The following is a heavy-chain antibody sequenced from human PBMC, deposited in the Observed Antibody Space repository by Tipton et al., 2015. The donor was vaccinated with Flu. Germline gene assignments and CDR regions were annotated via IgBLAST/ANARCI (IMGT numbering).Heavy chain of an antibody. V-gene: IGHV4-59*01. D-gene: IGHD3-22*01. CDR2: MYYSGST. CDR1: GDSISSYY. J-gene: IGHJ4*02. CDR3: ARDLKWSSAYYNPFGY. Sequence: LRLSCTVSGDSISSYYWSWIRQPPGKGLEWIGYMYYSGSTEYNPSLKSRVTISIDTSKNQFSLKLTSVTAADTAVYYCARDLKWSSAYYNPFGYWGQGTLVTVSS.